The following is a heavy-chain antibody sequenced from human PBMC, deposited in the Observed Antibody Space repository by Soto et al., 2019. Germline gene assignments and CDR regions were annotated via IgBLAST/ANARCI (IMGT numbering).Heavy chain of an antibody. Sequence: ESGGGVVQPGRSLRLSCAASGFTFSSYAMHWVRQAPGKGLEWVAVISYDGSNKYYADSVKGRFTISRDNSKNTLYLQMNRLRAEDTAVYYCARRSRDAFDIWGQGTMVTVSS. CDR1: GFTFSSYA. CDR2: ISYDGSNK. V-gene: IGHV3-30-3*01. CDR3: ARRSRDAFDI. J-gene: IGHJ3*02.